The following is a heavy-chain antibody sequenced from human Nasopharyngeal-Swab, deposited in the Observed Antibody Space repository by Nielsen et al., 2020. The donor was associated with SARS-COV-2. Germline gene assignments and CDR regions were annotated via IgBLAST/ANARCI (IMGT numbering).Heavy chain of an antibody. J-gene: IGHJ4*02. V-gene: IGHV4-59*01. CDR3: ARAPRGTIFGVVTNFDY. D-gene: IGHD3-3*01. CDR2: IYYSGIT. Sequence: SETLSLTCTVSGGSIGSYYWSWVRQPPGKGLEWIGYIYYSGITNYNPSLKSRVTISVDTSKNQFSLKLSSVTAADTAVYYCARAPRGTIFGVVTNFDYWGQGTLVTVSS. CDR1: GGSIGSYY.